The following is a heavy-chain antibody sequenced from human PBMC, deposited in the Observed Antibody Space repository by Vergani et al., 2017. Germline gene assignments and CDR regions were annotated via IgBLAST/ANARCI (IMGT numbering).Heavy chain of an antibody. Sequence: EVQLVQSGAEVKKPGATVKLSCKVSGYTFTDYYMHWVQQAPGKGLEWMGLVDPEDGETIYAEKFQGRVTITADTSTDTAYWELSSLRSEDTAVYYCATDSVPLEGRAAACNTYYDYGMDVWGQGSTVTVSS. J-gene: IGHJ6*02. CDR3: ATDSVPLEGRAAACNTYYDYGMDV. D-gene: IGHD6-13*01. CDR2: VDPEDGET. V-gene: IGHV1-69-2*01. CDR1: GYTFTDYY.